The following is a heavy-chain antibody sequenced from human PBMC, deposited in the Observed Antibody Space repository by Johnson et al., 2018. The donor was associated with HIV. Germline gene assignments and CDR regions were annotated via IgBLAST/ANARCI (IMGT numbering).Heavy chain of an antibody. V-gene: IGHV3-30*02. D-gene: IGHD1-26*01. CDR1: GFNFNIYG. J-gene: IGHJ3*01. CDR2: IRYDGSYK. Sequence: VQLVESGGGVVQPGGSLRLSCAASGFNFNIYGMHWVRQAPVRGLEWVAFIRYDGSYKNYVDSAKGRFTISRDNSKNTMYMQMNILRPEETAVYYCAKPLVGATRDDAFDVWCQGTMVTVSS. CDR3: AKPLVGATRDDAFDV.